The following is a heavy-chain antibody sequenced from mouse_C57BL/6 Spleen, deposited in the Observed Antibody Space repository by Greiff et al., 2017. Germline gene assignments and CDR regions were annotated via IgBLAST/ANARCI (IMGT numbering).Heavy chain of an antibody. Sequence: DVKLVESGAELVKPGASVKLSCTASGFNIKDYYMHWVKQRTEQGLEWIGRIAPEDGETKYAPKFQGKATITADTSSNTAYLQLSSLTSEDTAVYYGARLRRGYYYAMDYWGQGTSVTVSS. V-gene: IGHV14-2*01. J-gene: IGHJ4*01. CDR1: GFNIKDYY. D-gene: IGHD2-2*01. CDR2: IAPEDGET. CDR3: ARLRRGYYYAMDY.